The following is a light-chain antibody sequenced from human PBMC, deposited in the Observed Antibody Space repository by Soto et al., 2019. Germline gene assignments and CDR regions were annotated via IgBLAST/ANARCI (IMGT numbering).Light chain of an antibody. V-gene: IGKV3-15*01. J-gene: IGKJ1*01. CDR2: GAS. Sequence: EIVMTQSPSTLSVSPGERATLSCRASQSVSSNLAWYQQKPGQAPRLLIYGASTRATGIPARFSGSGSGTEFTLTISSLQSEDFAVYYCQQYNNWPPVTFGQGTKVDIK. CDR3: QQYNNWPPVT. CDR1: QSVSSN.